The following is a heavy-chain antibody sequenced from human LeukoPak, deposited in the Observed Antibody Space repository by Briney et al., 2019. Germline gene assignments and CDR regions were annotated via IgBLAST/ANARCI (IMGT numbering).Heavy chain of an antibody. V-gene: IGHV4-34*01. Sequence: SETLSLTCAVYGGSFSGYYWSWIRQPPGKGLEWIGEINHSGSTNCNPSLKSRVAISVDTSKNQFSLKLSSVTAADTAVYYCARGGIPSPDVDTAMGSFDYWGQGTLVTVSS. J-gene: IGHJ4*02. CDR2: INHSGST. D-gene: IGHD5-18*01. CDR3: ARGGIPSPDVDTAMGSFDY. CDR1: GGSFSGYY.